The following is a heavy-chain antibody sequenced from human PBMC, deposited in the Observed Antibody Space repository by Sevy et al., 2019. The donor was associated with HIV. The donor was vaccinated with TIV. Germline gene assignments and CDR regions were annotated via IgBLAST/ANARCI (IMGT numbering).Heavy chain of an antibody. Sequence: SETLSLTCAVYGGSFSGYYWSWIRQPPGKGLEWIGEINHSGSTNYNPTLNSRVTISVDTSKNQFSLKLSSVTAADTAVYYCARSKYDSSGPGAYYFDYWGQGTLVTVSS. V-gene: IGHV4-34*01. CDR1: GGSFSGYY. J-gene: IGHJ4*02. CDR2: INHSGST. CDR3: ARSKYDSSGPGAYYFDY. D-gene: IGHD3-22*01.